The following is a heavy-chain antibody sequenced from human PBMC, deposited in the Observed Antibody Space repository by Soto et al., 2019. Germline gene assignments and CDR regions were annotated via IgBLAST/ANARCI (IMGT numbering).Heavy chain of an antibody. Sequence: QVQLVQSGAEVKKPGASVKVSCKASGYTFTSYGISWVRQAPGQGLEWMGWISAYNGNTNDAQKLQGRVTMTTDTSTSTAYMELRSLRSDDTAVYYCASGTVTTKDYYYYYYMDVWGKGTTVTVSS. CDR2: ISAYNGNT. V-gene: IGHV1-18*01. CDR3: ASGTVTTKDYYYYYYMDV. D-gene: IGHD4-17*01. J-gene: IGHJ6*03. CDR1: GYTFTSYG.